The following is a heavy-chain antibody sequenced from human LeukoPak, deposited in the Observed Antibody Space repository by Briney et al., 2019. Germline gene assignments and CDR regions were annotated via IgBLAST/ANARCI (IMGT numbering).Heavy chain of an antibody. CDR1: SGSISSYY. CDR2: IYYSWST. J-gene: IGHJ3*02. D-gene: IGHD4-17*01. CDR3: ARDRFDYGDYAARGFAFDI. V-gene: IGHV4-59*12. Sequence: PSETLSLTCTVSSGSISSYYWLWIRQPPGKGLEGIGYIYYSWSTNYNRSLKSRVTLPVDPPKNQFSLTLSSVAAPGPAGSYCARDRFDYGDYAARGFAFDIWGQGTMVTVSS.